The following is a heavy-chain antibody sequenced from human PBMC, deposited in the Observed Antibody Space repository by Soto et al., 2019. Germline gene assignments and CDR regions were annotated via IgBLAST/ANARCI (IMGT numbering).Heavy chain of an antibody. J-gene: IGHJ3*02. Sequence: SETLSLTCTVSGGSISSYYWSWIRQPPGKGLEWIGYIYYSGSTNYNPSLKSRVTISVDTSKNQFSLKLSSVTAADTAVYYCARLTYYDFWSGRSPDAFDIWGQGTMVT. D-gene: IGHD3-3*01. CDR1: GGSISSYY. CDR3: ARLTYYDFWSGRSPDAFDI. CDR2: IYYSGST. V-gene: IGHV4-59*01.